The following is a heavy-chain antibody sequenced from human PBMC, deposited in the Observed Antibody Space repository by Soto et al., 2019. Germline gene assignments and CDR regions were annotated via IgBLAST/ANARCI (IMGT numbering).Heavy chain of an antibody. CDR2: INPSGGGT. V-gene: IGHV1-46*03. CDR1: GYTFTSYY. CDR3: TRSIITTAGTDAFDL. J-gene: IGHJ3*01. Sequence: QVQLVQSGAEVKKPGASVRVSCKASGYTFTSYYMHWVRQAPGQGPEWMGMINPSGGGTDYAQKFQGRVTMTRDTSTSTVYMELSSLRSEDTAVYYCTRSIITTAGTDAFDLWGQGTLVTVSS. D-gene: IGHD6-13*01.